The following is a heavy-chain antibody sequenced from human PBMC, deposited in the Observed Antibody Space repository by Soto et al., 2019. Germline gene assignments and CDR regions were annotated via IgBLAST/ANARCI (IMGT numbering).Heavy chain of an antibody. Sequence: GGSLRLSCAASGFTFSSYAMSWVRQAPGKGLEWVSGISASGGGTYYADSVKGRFTISRDNSKNTLYVQMNSLRAEDTAVYYCAKRKYSRSYYFDYWGQGTLVTVSS. V-gene: IGHV3-23*01. CDR2: ISASGGGT. J-gene: IGHJ4*02. D-gene: IGHD6-6*01. CDR3: AKRKYSRSYYFDY. CDR1: GFTFSSYA.